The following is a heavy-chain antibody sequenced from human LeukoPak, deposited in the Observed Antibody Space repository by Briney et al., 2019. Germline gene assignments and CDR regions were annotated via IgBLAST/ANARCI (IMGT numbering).Heavy chain of an antibody. CDR3: ARHFPTSYYYYYYGMDV. CDR1: GGSISSSSYY. J-gene: IGHJ6*02. V-gene: IGHV4-39*01. Sequence: SETLSLTCTVSGGSISSSSYYWGWIRQPPGKGLEWIGSIYYSGSTYYNPSLKSRVTISVDTSKNQFSLKLGSVTAADTAVYYCARHFPTSYYYYYYGMDVWGQGTTVTVSS. CDR2: IYYSGST. D-gene: IGHD2-2*01.